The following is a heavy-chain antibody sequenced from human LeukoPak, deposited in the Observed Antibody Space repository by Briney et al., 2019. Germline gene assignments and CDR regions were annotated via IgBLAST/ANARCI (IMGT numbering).Heavy chain of an antibody. CDR1: GYTFTSNY. J-gene: IGHJ4*02. CDR2: ISPSGGST. CDR3: ARSEIYGDYGGLDF. V-gene: IGHV1-46*01. D-gene: IGHD4-17*01. Sequence: ASVKVSCKAFGYTFTSNYMHWVRQAPGQGPEWMGVISPSGGSTTYAQKFQGRVTLTRDMSTSTVYMELSSLRSEDTAIFYCARSEIYGDYGGLDFWGQGTLVTVSS.